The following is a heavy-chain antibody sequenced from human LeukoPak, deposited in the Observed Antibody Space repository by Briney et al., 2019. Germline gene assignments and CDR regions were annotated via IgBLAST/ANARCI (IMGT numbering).Heavy chain of an antibody. CDR1: GYSFTSYW. Sequence: GESLKISCKGSGYSFTSYWIGWVRQLPGKGLEGMEIIYPGDSDTRFNPSFQGQVTISADKSISTANMQWSSLKAADTAMYYCARQGDGSSSVQHWGQGTLVTVSS. V-gene: IGHV5-51*01. CDR3: ARQGDGSSSVQH. CDR2: IYPGDSDT. J-gene: IGHJ1*01. D-gene: IGHD6-13*01.